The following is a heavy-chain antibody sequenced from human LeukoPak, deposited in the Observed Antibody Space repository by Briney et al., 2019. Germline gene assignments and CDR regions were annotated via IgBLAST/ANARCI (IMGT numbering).Heavy chain of an antibody. CDR1: GFTFSSYW. CDR3: ARDGGVYYYYYYMDV. J-gene: IGHJ6*03. Sequence: PGGSLRLSCAASGFTFSSYWMSWVRQAPGKGLEWVANIKQDGSEKYYVDSVKGRFTISRDNAKNSLYLQMNSQRAEDTAVYYCARDGGVYYYYYYMDVWGKGTTVTVSS. V-gene: IGHV3-7*01. CDR2: IKQDGSEK.